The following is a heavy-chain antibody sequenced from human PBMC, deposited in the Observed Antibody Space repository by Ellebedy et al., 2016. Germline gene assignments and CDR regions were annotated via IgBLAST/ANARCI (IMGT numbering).Heavy chain of an antibody. J-gene: IGHJ1*01. CDR2: ISWNSGSI. Sequence: SLKISCAASGFTFDDYAMHWVRQAPGKGLEWVSGISWNSGSIGYADSVKGRFTISRANAKNSLYLQMNSLRAEDTAVYFCARDDDTNSRYSRFHHWGQGTLVTVSS. D-gene: IGHD2-8*01. CDR1: GFTFDDYA. V-gene: IGHV3-9*01. CDR3: ARDDDTNSRYSRFHH.